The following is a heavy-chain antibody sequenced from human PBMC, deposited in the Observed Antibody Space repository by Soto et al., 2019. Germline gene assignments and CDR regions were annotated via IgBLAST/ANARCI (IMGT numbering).Heavy chain of an antibody. CDR1: GYTFTSYD. CDR3: ARTSRSIFGVVILPGYYYGMDV. V-gene: IGHV1-18*01. Sequence: ASVKVSCKASGYTFTSYDINWVRQATGQGLEWMGWMNPNNGNTNYAQKLQGRVTMTTDTSTSTAYMELRSLRSDDTAVYYCARTSRSIFGVVILPGYYYGMDVWGQGTTVTVSS. J-gene: IGHJ6*02. CDR2: MNPNNGNT. D-gene: IGHD3-3*01.